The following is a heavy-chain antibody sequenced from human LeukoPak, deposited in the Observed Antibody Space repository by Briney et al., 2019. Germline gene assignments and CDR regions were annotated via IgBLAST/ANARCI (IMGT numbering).Heavy chain of an antibody. CDR3: ARDRNSGYDLYYYYGMDV. J-gene: IGHJ6*02. D-gene: IGHD5-12*01. V-gene: IGHV4-59*01. Sequence: SEALSLTCTVSGGSISSYYWSWIRQPPGKGLEWIGYIYYSGSTNYNSSLKSRVTISVDTSKNQFSLKLSSVTAADTAVYYCARDRNSGYDLYYYYGMDVWGQGTRVTVSS. CDR2: IYYSGST. CDR1: GGSISSYY.